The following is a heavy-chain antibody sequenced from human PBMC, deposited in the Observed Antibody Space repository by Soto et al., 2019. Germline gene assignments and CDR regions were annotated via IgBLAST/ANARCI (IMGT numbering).Heavy chain of an antibody. CDR2: IDHSRYT. D-gene: IGHD3-3*01. CDR3: ARVRDWFDP. V-gene: IGHV4-34*01. J-gene: IGHJ5*02. CDR1: GGSFSGYY. Sequence: SETLSLTCAVYGGSFSGYYWNWIRQPPGKGLEWIGEIDHSRYTNYNPSLKSRVTISVDTSKNQFPLRLTSVTAADTAVYYCARVRDWFDPWGQGTLVTVSS.